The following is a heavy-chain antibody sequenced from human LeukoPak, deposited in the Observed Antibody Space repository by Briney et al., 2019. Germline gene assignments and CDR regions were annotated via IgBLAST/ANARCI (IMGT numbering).Heavy chain of an antibody. CDR2: ISGSGGST. CDR3: IRDFRSADL. CDR1: GLTFNNYA. D-gene: IGHD5-24*01. J-gene: IGHJ5*02. V-gene: IGHV3-23*01. Sequence: PGGSLRLSCTASGLTFNNYAMSWVRQTPGKGLEWVSIISGSGGSTYHADSVKGRFTVSRDNSKNTVYLEMNSLSVEDTATYYCIRDFRSADLWGQGTLVTVTS.